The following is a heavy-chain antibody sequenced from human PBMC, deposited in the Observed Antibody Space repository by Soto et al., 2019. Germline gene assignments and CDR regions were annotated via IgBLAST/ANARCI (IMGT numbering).Heavy chain of an antibody. Sequence: EVQLVESGGGLVQPGGSLRLSCAASGFTFSSYCMSWVRQAPGKGLEWVANIKQDGSEKYYVDSVKGRFTISRDNAKNSLYLQMNSLRAEDTAVYYCARDYGSGRYPHIWGQGTLVTVSS. V-gene: IGHV3-7*01. D-gene: IGHD3-10*01. CDR3: ARDYGSGRYPHI. CDR1: GFTFSSYC. J-gene: IGHJ4*02. CDR2: IKQDGSEK.